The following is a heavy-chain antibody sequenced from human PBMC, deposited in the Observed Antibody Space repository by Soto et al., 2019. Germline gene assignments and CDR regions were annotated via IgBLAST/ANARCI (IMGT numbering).Heavy chain of an antibody. CDR2: IYSNGGT. J-gene: IGHJ6*02. D-gene: IGHD1-26*01. CDR3: VGPGIGALHGLVAV. V-gene: IGHV4-59*08. Sequence: QVQLQASGPGLVKPSDTLSLTCTVSGDSIGTYNWGWIRQPPGKRLEWIGYIYSNGGTSYNPALKSRVTISADTSTKQFSLRLRSVPAADTAVYYCVGPGIGALHGLVAVWGQGTTVTVSS. CDR1: GDSIGTYN.